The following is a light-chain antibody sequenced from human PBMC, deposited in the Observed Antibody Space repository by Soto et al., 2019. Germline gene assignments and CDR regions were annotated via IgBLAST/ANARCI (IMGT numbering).Light chain of an antibody. CDR1: SSDVGGYNY. J-gene: IGLJ2*01. V-gene: IGLV2-14*01. Sequence: QSALTQPASVSGSPGQSITISCTGTSSDVGGYNYVSWYQQHPGKAPKLMIYDVSNRPSGVSNRFSGSKSGNTASLTISGLPAEDEADYYCSSYTSSSNYVVFGGGTKLTVL. CDR2: DVS. CDR3: SSYTSSSNYVV.